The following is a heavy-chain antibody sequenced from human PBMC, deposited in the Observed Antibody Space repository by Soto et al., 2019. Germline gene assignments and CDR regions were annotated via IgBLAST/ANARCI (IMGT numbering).Heavy chain of an antibody. CDR2: ISGSGGST. V-gene: IGHV3-23*01. CDR1: GFTFSSYA. J-gene: IGHJ4*02. D-gene: IGHD3-16*02. Sequence: GSLRLSCAASGFTFSSYAMSWVRQAPGKGLEWVSAISGSGGSTYYADSVKGRFTISRDNSKNTLYLQMNSLRAEDTAVYYCAKDSSGDYIWGSYRIHFDYWGQGTLVTVSS. CDR3: AKDSSGDYIWGSYRIHFDY.